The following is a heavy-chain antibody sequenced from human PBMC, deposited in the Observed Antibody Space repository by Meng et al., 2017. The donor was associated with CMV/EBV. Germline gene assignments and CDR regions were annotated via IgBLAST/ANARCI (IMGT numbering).Heavy chain of an antibody. CDR1: GGTFSSYT. CDR3: ARDRLRQGFDP. Sequence: CKASGGTFSSYTISWVRPAPGQGLEWMGRIIPILGIANYAQKFQGRVTITADKSTSTAYMELSSLRSEDTAVYYCARDRLRQGFDPWGQGTLVTVSS. J-gene: IGHJ5*02. D-gene: IGHD4-17*01. V-gene: IGHV1-69*04. CDR2: IIPILGIA.